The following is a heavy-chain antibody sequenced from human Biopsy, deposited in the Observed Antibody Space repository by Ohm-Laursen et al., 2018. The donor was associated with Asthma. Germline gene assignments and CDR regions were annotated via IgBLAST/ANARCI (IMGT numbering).Heavy chain of an antibody. J-gene: IGHJ4*02. D-gene: IGHD7-27*01. CDR1: GFTLRRYF. CDR3: ASELGIGY. CDR2: IKRDGSST. V-gene: IGHV3-74*01. Sequence: SLRLSCLPSGFTLRRYFMHWVRPAAGKTLAWVSNIKRDGSSTSYADTENGRFSISSDGAKHTVYLQMNNLRAEDTAVYFCASELGIGYWGQGILVTVSS.